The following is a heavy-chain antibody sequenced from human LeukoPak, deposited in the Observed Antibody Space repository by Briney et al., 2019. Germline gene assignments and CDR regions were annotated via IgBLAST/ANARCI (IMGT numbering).Heavy chain of an antibody. CDR1: GGSISSSSYY. D-gene: IGHD3-16*01. CDR3: TTWGSWDPTIDY. V-gene: IGHV4-39*01. CDR2: IYYSGST. Sequence: SETLSLTCTVSGGSISSSSYYWGWIRQPPGKGLEWIGSIYYSGSTYYNPSLKSRVTISVDTSKNQFSLKLNSVTAADTAVYYCTTWGSWDPTIDYWGQGTLVTVSS. J-gene: IGHJ4*02.